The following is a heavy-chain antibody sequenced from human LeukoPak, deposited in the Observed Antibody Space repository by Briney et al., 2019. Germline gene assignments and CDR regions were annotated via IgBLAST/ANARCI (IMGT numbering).Heavy chain of an antibody. CDR1: GGSISSGSYY. Sequence: SETLSLTCAVSGGSISSGSYYWGWIRQPPGRGLEWIGSIYYTGSTYYNPSLKSRVTISVDTSKNQFSLNLSSVTAADTAVYYCARLDWSNWCFDLWGRGTLVIVSS. CDR2: IYYTGST. D-gene: IGHD3/OR15-3a*01. V-gene: IGHV4-39*01. CDR3: ARLDWSNWCFDL. J-gene: IGHJ2*01.